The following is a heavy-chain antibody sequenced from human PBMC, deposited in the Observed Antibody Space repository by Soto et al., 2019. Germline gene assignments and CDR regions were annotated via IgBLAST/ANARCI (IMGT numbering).Heavy chain of an antibody. J-gene: IGHJ4*02. CDR2: TNSNSGCT. D-gene: IGHD2-21*01. CDR3: AAIKDYFDY. CDR1: GYTFTGYY. V-gene: IGHV1-2*02. Sequence: ASVKVSFKASGYTFTGYYMHWLRQAPGQGLEWMGWTNSNSGCTNYAQKFQGRVTMTRDTSISTAYMELSRLRSDDTAVYYCAAIKDYFDYWGQGTLVTVSS.